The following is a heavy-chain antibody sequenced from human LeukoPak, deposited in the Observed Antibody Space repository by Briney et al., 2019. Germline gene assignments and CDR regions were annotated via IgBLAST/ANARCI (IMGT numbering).Heavy chain of an antibody. V-gene: IGHV4-4*02. CDR3: ARDGTGTMGFGP. CDR2: IYHRGST. J-gene: IGHJ5*02. D-gene: IGHD1-1*01. CDR1: GGSISSGNW. Sequence: SETLSLTCAVSGGSISSGNWWSWVRQPPGKGLEWIGEIYHRGSTNYNPSLKSRVTISLDNSKNQISLTLTSVTAADTAVYYCARDGTGTMGFGPWGQGILVTVSS.